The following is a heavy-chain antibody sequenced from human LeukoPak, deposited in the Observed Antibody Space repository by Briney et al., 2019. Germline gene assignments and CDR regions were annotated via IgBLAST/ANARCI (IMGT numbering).Heavy chain of an antibody. Sequence: SETLSLTCTVSGGSISSSSYYWGWIRQPPGKGLEWIGSIYYSGSTYYNPSLKSRVTISVDTSKNQFSLKLSSVTAADTAVYYCARGLRKDLTVAANGPHNNWFDPWGQGTLVTVSS. V-gene: IGHV4-39*07. J-gene: IGHJ5*02. CDR3: ARGLRKDLTVAANGPHNNWFDP. D-gene: IGHD6-19*01. CDR1: GGSISSSSYY. CDR2: IYYSGST.